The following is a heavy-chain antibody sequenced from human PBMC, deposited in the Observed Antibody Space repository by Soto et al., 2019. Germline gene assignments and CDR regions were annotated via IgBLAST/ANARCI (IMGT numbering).Heavy chain of an antibody. D-gene: IGHD2-21*01. CDR1: GAALNSGNSY. CDR3: ARLRIATNNYKWFDP. Sequence: SETLSLSCSVSGAALNSGNSYWSSIRHFPGKGLEWIGHIYVTGAVDYNPSLRDRITISQDTSERQFSLNLRLVTAADTAVYYCARLRIATNNYKWFDPWGQGTLVTVS. V-gene: IGHV4-31*03. CDR2: IYVTGAV. J-gene: IGHJ5*02.